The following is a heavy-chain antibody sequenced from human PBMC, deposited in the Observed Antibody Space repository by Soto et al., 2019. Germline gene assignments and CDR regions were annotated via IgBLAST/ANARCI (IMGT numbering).Heavy chain of an antibody. J-gene: IGHJ6*02. D-gene: IGHD6-19*01. CDR2: ISYDENNK. Sequence: QVQLVESGGGVVQPGRSLRLSCAASGFTFSNYGMHWVRQAPGKRLEGVAVISYDENNKYYADSVKGRFTISRDNSKNTLYLQMNSLRTEDTAVYYCAKDEQWLLTYASNGVDVWGQGTTVTVSS. CDR3: AKDEQWLLTYASNGVDV. V-gene: IGHV3-30*18. CDR1: GFTFSNYG.